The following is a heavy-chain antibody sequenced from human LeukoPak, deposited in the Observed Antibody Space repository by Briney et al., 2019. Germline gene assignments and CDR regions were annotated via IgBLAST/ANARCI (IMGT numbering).Heavy chain of an antibody. J-gene: IGHJ6*03. CDR3: ARGYSSSWYVRGFHYYYMDV. Sequence: PSETLSLTCTVSGGSISSSSYYWGWIRQPPVKGLEWIARIYYSGSTHYNPSLKSRVTISVDTSKNQFSLKLSSVTAADTAVYYCARGYSSSWYVRGFHYYYMDVWGKGTTVTVSS. CDR2: IYYSGST. CDR1: GGSISSSSYY. V-gene: IGHV4-39*07. D-gene: IGHD6-13*01.